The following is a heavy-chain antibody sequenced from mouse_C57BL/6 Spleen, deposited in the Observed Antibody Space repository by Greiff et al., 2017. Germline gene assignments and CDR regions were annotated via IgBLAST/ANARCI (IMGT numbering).Heavy chain of an antibody. Sequence: VQLQQSGPELVKPGASVKISCKASGYAFSSSWMNWVKQRPGKGLEWIGRIYPGDGDTNYNGKFKGKATLTADKSSSTAYMQLSSLTSEDSAVYCCAREYSNYVDYVDYWGQGTTLTVSS. CDR2: IYPGDGDT. CDR1: GYAFSSSW. D-gene: IGHD2-5*01. CDR3: AREYSNYVDYVDY. V-gene: IGHV1-82*01. J-gene: IGHJ2*01.